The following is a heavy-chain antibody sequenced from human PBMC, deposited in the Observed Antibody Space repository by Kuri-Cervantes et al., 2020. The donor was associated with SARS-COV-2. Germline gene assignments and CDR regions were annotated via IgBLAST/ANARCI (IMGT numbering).Heavy chain of an antibody. V-gene: IGHV3-30*18. J-gene: IGHJ4*02. D-gene: IGHD3-9*01. CDR2: ISYDGSNK. CDR1: GFTFSSYG. CDR3: AKAGRKLRYFDWLLTFDY. Sequence: GESLKISCAASGFTFSSYGMHWVRQAPGKGLEWVAVISYDGSNKYYADSVKGRFTISRDNSKNTLYLQMNSLRAEDTAVYYCAKAGRKLRYFDWLLTFDYCGQAIL.